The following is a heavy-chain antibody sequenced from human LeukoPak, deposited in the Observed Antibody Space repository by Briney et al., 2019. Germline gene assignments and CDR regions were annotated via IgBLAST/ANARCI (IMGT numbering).Heavy chain of an antibody. CDR1: GFTFSGSA. CDR3: TRHRTYYYDSSGYSFAP. J-gene: IGHJ5*02. Sequence: GGSLRLSCAASGFTFSGSAMHWVRQASGKGLEWVGRIRRKANSYATAYAASVKDMFTIARDDSKDTAYLQMDSGKTEETAVYYCTRHRTYYYDSSGYSFAPWGQGTLVTVSS. V-gene: IGHV3-73*01. D-gene: IGHD3-22*01. CDR2: IRRKANSYAT.